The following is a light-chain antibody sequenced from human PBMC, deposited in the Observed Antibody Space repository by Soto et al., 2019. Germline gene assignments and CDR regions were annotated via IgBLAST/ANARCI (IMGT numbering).Light chain of an antibody. CDR3: CSYAGIVAYV. J-gene: IGLJ1*01. CDR2: EVI. V-gene: IGLV2-23*02. Sequence: QSVLTQPASVSGSPGQSITISCAGTGSDVGAYNLVSWYQQHPGKAPKLIICEVITRPSGISNRFSGSKSGDTASLTISGLQAEDEADYFCCSYAGIVAYVFGTGTKVTVL. CDR1: GSDVGAYNL.